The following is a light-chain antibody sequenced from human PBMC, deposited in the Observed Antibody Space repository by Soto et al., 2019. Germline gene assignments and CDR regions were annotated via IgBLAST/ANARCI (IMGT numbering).Light chain of an antibody. CDR2: GAS. CDR3: QQYGSSGT. CDR1: QSVSNNY. Sequence: EIVFTQSPGTVSLSQPERSTLSCGASQSVSNNYLAGYQQKPGQAPRLLIYGASNRATGIPDRFSGSGSGTDFTLTISRLEPEDFAVYYCQQYGSSGTFGQGTKVDI. V-gene: IGKV3-20*01. J-gene: IGKJ1*01.